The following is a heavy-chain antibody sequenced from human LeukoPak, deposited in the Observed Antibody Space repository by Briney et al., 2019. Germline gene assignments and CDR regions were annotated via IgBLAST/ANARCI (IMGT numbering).Heavy chain of an antibody. CDR1: GFTFSSYA. Sequence: GGSLRLSCAASGFTFSSYAMSWVRQAPGKGLEWVSASGGSGDSTYYADSVKGRFTISRDNSKNTLYLQMNSLRAEDTAIYYCAKTDSSSYSPSDYWGQGTLVTVSS. J-gene: IGHJ4*02. CDR3: AKTDSSSYSPSDY. CDR2: SGGSGDST. D-gene: IGHD6-6*01. V-gene: IGHV3-23*01.